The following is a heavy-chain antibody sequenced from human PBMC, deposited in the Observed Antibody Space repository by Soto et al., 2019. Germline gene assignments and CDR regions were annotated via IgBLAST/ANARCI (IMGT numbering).Heavy chain of an antibody. CDR3: AREFCNFGEVFGP. Sequence: QVQLVQSGAEVKKPGASVKVSCKASGYTFTSYGISWVRQAPGPGLEWMGWISAYNGNTNYGQKLQGRVTMATVTPTSTAYMVLRSLRADDTAVYYCAREFCNFGEVFGPWGQGSLVAVSS. CDR2: ISAYNGNT. V-gene: IGHV1-18*04. J-gene: IGHJ5*02. CDR1: GYTFTSYG. D-gene: IGHD2-21*01.